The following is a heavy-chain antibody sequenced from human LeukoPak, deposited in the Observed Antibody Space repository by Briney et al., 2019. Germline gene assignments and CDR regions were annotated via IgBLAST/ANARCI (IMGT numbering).Heavy chain of an antibody. Sequence: PSETLSLTCTVSGYSINNYYWSWIRQPPGKGLEWIGNIYDSGSTNYNPSLKSRLTISVDTSKNQCSLKLSSVTAADTAVYYCARQSISGSSLSYFDYWGQGTLVNVSS. J-gene: IGHJ4*02. CDR1: GYSINNYY. CDR3: ARQSISGSSLSYFDY. D-gene: IGHD3-22*01. V-gene: IGHV4-59*01. CDR2: IYDSGST.